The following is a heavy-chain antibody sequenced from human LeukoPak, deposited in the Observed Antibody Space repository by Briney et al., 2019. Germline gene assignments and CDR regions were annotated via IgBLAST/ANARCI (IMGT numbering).Heavy chain of an antibody. V-gene: IGHV3-7*01. CDR2: IYQDGSEK. D-gene: IGHD3/OR15-3a*01. Sequence: GGSLRLSCAASGFTFSSHWMSWVRQAPGKGLEWVANIYQDGSEKYYVDSVKGRFTISRDNAKNSLFLQMNSLRSEDTAVYYCARSWTQYYFDYWGQGTLVTVSS. J-gene: IGHJ4*02. CDR1: GFTFSSHW. CDR3: ARSWTQYYFDY.